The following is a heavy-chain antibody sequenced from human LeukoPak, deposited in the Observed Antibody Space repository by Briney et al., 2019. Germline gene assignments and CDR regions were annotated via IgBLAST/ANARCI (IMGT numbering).Heavy chain of an antibody. V-gene: IGHV1-8*01. J-gene: IGHJ4*02. CDR2: MNPNSGNT. Sequence: ASVKVSCKASGYTFTSYDINWVRQATGQGLEWMGWMNPNSGNTGYAQKFQGRVTMTRNTSISTAYMDLSRLRSDDTAFYYCARDEGGVVILPTVWGQGTLVTVSS. CDR3: ARDEGGVVILPTV. D-gene: IGHD2/OR15-2a*01. CDR1: GYTFTSYD.